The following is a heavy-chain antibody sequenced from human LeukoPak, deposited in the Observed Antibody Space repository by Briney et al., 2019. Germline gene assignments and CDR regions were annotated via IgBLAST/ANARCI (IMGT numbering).Heavy chain of an antibody. J-gene: IGHJ4*02. CDR2: IYYSGST. CDR1: GGSISSSSYY. V-gene: IGHV4-39*01. D-gene: IGHD3-22*01. Sequence: SETLSLTCTVSGGSISSSSYYWGWIRQPPGKGLEWIGSIYYSGSTYYNPSLKSRVTISVDTSKNQFSLKLSSVTAADTAAYYCARRGQRYDSSGYPLYYFDYWGQGTLVTVSS. CDR3: ARRGQRYDSSGYPLYYFDY.